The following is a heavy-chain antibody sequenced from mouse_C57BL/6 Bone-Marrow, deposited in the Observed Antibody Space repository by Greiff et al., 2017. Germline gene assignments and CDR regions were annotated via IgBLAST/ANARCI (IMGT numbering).Heavy chain of an antibody. V-gene: IGHV5-4*01. CDR2: ISDGGSYT. D-gene: IGHD1-1*01. CDR1: GFTFSSYA. CDR3: ARDKGRGYYGSSYAMDY. J-gene: IGHJ4*01. Sequence: EVKLMESGGGLVKPGGSLKLSCAASGFTFSSYAMSWVRQTPEKRLEWVATISDGGSYTYYPDNVKGRFTISRDNAKNNLYLQMSHLKSEDTAMYYCARDKGRGYYGSSYAMDYWGQGTSVTVSS.